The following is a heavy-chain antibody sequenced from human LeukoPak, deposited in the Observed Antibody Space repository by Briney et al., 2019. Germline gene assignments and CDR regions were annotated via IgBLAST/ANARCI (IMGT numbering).Heavy chain of an antibody. J-gene: IGHJ4*02. CDR1: GFTFNIYA. V-gene: IGHV3-23*01. Sequence: GGSLRPSCAASGFTFNIYAMTWVRQAPGKGLEWVSVISGSGGSTDYADSVKGRFTNSRDNAKNSLYLQMNSLRAEDTAVYYCASVPNYYDSSGPFDYWGQGTLVTVSS. CDR3: ASVPNYYDSSGPFDY. CDR2: ISGSGGST. D-gene: IGHD3-22*01.